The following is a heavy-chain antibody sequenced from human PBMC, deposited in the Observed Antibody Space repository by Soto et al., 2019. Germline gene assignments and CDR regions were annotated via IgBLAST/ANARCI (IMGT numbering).Heavy chain of an antibody. J-gene: IGHJ4*02. Sequence: TSETLSLTCTVSAASFSKYYWSWIRQRPGKGLEWIGYIYFNGNTNYNPSLKRRVTISIDTSKKQISLNLTSVTDADTAVYYCASVTFGGVVLAHWGQGTLVTVSS. CDR3: ASVTFGGVVLAH. V-gene: IGHV4-59*01. CDR2: IYFNGNT. D-gene: IGHD3-16*01. CDR1: AASFSKYY.